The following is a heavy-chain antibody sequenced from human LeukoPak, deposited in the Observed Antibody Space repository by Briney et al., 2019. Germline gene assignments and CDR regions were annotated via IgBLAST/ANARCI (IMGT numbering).Heavy chain of an antibody. CDR2: ISSSSSYI. Sequence: GGSLRLSCAASGLTFSSYSMNWVRQAPGKGLEWVSSISSSSSYICYADSVKGRFTISRDNAKNSLYLQMNSLRAEDTAVYYCARASGYTSGWYDDAFDIWGQGTMVTVSS. CDR3: ARASGYTSGWYDDAFDI. V-gene: IGHV3-21*01. J-gene: IGHJ3*02. D-gene: IGHD6-19*01. CDR1: GLTFSSYS.